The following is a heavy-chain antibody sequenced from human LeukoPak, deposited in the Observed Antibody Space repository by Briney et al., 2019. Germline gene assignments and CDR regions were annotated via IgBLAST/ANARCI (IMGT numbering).Heavy chain of an antibody. J-gene: IGHJ4*02. CDR2: ISYNGGRK. Sequence: PGRSLRLSCVASGFSFNTYAIHWVRQAPGKGLEWVALISYNGGRKEYAESVKGRFTIDRDNSKNTVLLQMNSLRAEDTAVYYCARDPGSGYEEHFDYWGQGTLVTVSS. CDR1: GFSFNTYA. CDR3: ARDPGSGYEEHFDY. D-gene: IGHD5-12*01. V-gene: IGHV3-30*03.